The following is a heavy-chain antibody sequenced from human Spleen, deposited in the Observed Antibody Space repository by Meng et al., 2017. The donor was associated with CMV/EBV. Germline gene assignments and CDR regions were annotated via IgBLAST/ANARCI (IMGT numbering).Heavy chain of an antibody. V-gene: IGHV3-33*01. D-gene: IGHD3-3*01. J-gene: IGHJ4*02. CDR3: ARVGRGYDFWSGYYVRECYFDY. Sequence: LSLTCAASGFTFNNYGMHWVRQAPGKGLEWVAFIGHDGSNEYYADSVKGRFTISRDNSKNTLYLQMNSLRAEDTAVYYCARVGRGYDFWSGYYVRECYFDYWGQGTLVTVSS. CDR1: GFTFNNYG. CDR2: IGHDGSNE.